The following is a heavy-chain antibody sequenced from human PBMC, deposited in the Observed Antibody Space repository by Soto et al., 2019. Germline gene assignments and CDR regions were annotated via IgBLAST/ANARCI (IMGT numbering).Heavy chain of an antibody. CDR1: GYAFTGYY. CDR3: ARVTIAVQLYGMDV. Sequence: GASVKVSCKASGYAFTGYYMHWVRQAPGQGLEWMGWINPNSGGTNYAQKFQGRVTMTRDTSMSTAYMELSRLRSDDTAVYYCARVTIAVQLYGMDVWGQGTTVTVSS. D-gene: IGHD6-19*01. V-gene: IGHV1-2*02. CDR2: INPNSGGT. J-gene: IGHJ6*02.